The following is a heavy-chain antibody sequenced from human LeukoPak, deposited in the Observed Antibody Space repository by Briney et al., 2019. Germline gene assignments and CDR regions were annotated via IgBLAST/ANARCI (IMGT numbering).Heavy chain of an antibody. CDR1: GFIFSDYY. J-gene: IGHJ4*02. CDR2: ISSSSSTI. CDR3: ARDPYYYDNSGASY. V-gene: IGHV3-11*04. D-gene: IGHD3-22*01. Sequence: PGGSLTLSCAASGFIFSDYYMSWIRQAPGKGLEWVSYISSSSSTIYYADSVKGRFTISRDNAKNSLYLQMNSLRAEDTAVYYCARDPYYYDNSGASYWGQGTLVTVSS.